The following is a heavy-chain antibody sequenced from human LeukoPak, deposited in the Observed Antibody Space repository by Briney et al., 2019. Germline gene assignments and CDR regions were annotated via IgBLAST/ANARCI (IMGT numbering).Heavy chain of an antibody. CDR2: INSDESTT. CDR1: GFTFSSYW. J-gene: IGHJ4*02. V-gene: IGHV3-74*01. CDR3: VRESGAAADY. D-gene: IGHD6-13*01. Sequence: PGGSLRLSCEASGFTFSSYWMHWVRQAPGKGLVWVSRINSDESTTNYADSVKGRFTISRDNAKNTLYLQMDSLRAEDTAVHYCVRESGAAADYWGQGTLVTVSS.